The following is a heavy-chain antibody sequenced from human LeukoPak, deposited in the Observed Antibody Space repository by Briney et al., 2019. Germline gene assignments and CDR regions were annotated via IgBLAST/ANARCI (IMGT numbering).Heavy chain of an antibody. D-gene: IGHD3-10*01. CDR2: ISGSGGTT. CDR3: AKKGSSSPYGSGRAPFDY. CDR1: GFTFSSYA. J-gene: IGHJ4*02. Sequence: GGSLRLSCAASGFTFSSYAMSWVPQAPGKGLEWVSPISGSGGTTYNADSVKGRFTISRDNSKNTLYLQMNSLRAEDTAVYYCAKKGSSSPYGSGRAPFDYWGQGTLVTVSS. V-gene: IGHV3-23*01.